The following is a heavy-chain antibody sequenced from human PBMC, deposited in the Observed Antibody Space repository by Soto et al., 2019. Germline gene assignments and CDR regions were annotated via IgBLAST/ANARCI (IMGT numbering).Heavy chain of an antibody. J-gene: IGHJ3*02. CDR2: ISYDGTNK. Sequence: PGGSLRLSCAASGFTFGSYGMHWVRQAPGKGLEWVAVISYDGTNKYYADSVKGRFTTSRDNSKNTLYLQMNSLRAEDTAVYYCAKDRFPGGYTVFGAFDIWGQGTMVTVSS. V-gene: IGHV3-30*02. CDR3: AKDRFPGGYTVFGAFDI. D-gene: IGHD5-12*01. CDR1: GFTFGSYG.